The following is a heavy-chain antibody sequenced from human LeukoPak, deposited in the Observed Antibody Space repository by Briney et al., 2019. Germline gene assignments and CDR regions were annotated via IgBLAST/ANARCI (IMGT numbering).Heavy chain of an antibody. CDR3: ARVVCTSCPYFDY. CDR1: GGSISPYY. D-gene: IGHD2-2*01. V-gene: IGHV4-59*01. Sequence: SETLSLTCTVSGGSISPYYWTWLRQPPGKGLEWLGYIFYSGNTLYNPSVKSRITMSLDTSKNQFSLNLSSVTAADTAVYYCARVVCTSCPYFDYWGQGTLVTVSS. J-gene: IGHJ4*02. CDR2: IFYSGNT.